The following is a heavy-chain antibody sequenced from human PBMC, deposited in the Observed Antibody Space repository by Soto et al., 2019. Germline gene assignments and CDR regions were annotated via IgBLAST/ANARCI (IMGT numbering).Heavy chain of an antibody. CDR3: ANTGEEWLWGYYYGMDV. CDR1: GFTFSSYA. V-gene: IGHV3-23*01. J-gene: IGHJ6*02. CDR2: ISGSGGST. Sequence: HPGGSLRLSCAASGFTFSSYAMSWVRQAPGKGLEWVSAISGSGGSTYYADSVKGRFTISRDNSKNTLYLQMNSLRAEDTAVYYCANTGEEWLWGYYYGMDVWGQGTTVTVSS. D-gene: IGHD3-10*01.